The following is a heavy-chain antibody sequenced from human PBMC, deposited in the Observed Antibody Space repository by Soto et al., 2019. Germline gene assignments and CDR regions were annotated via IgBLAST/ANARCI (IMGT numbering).Heavy chain of an antibody. CDR2: ISYDGSNK. V-gene: IGHV3-30-3*01. Sequence: PGGSLRLSCAASGFTFSSYAMHWVRQAPGKGLEWVAVISYDGSNKYYADSVKGRFTISRDNSKNTLYLQMNSLRAEDTAVYYCARSAPYYDILTGYYSPGLGGMDVWGQGTTVTVSS. D-gene: IGHD3-9*01. CDR3: ARSAPYYDILTGYYSPGLGGMDV. CDR1: GFTFSSYA. J-gene: IGHJ6*02.